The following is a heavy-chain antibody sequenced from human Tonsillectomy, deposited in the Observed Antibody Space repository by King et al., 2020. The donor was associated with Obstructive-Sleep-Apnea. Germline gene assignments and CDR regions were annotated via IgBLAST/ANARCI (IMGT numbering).Heavy chain of an antibody. CDR2: IYYSGST. CDR1: GGSISSSSYY. J-gene: IGHJ6*02. V-gene: IGHV4-39*07. Sequence: QLQESGPGLVKPSETLPLTCTVSGGSISSSSYYWGWIRQPPGKGLEWIGSIYYSGSTYYNPSLKSRVTISVDTSKNQFSLKLSSVTAADTAVYYCAREGDIVVVPAANMDVWGQGTTVTVSS. D-gene: IGHD2-2*01. CDR3: AREGDIVVVPAANMDV.